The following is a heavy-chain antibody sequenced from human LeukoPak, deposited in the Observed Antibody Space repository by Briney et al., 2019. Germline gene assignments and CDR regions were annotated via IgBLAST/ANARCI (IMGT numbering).Heavy chain of an antibody. CDR1: GASINSSIHH. J-gene: IGHJ3*02. V-gene: IGHV4-39*01. CDR3: ARRSSGQHHDAYDI. Sequence: SETLSLTCSVSGASINSSIHHWGWIRQPPGKGLEWIGTIYYSGSTYYNPSVKSRVTISVDTSKNQFSLKLSSVTAADTAVYYCARRSSGQHHDAYDIWGQGTMVTVSS. D-gene: IGHD6-19*01. CDR2: IYYSGST.